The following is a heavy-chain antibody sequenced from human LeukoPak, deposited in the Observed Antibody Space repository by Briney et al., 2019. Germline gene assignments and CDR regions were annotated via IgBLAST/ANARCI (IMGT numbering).Heavy chain of an antibody. CDR2: IYTIGST. CDR1: GGSISSYY. CDR3: ARDGYCSSTSCYTNWFDP. Sequence: SETMSLTCTVSGGSISSYYWSWIRQPAGKGLEWIGRIYTIGSTNYNPSLKSRFPISVATSKNQFSLKLSSVTAADTAVYYCARDGYCSSTSCYTNWFDPWGQGTLVTVSS. V-gene: IGHV4-4*07. D-gene: IGHD2-2*02. J-gene: IGHJ5*02.